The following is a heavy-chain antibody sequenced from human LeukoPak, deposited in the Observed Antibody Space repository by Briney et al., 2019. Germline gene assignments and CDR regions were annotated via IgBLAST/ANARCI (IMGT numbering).Heavy chain of an antibody. CDR2: IYYSGST. V-gene: IGHV4-59*08. CDR1: GGSISSYY. J-gene: IGHJ5*02. Sequence: SETLSLTCTVSGGSISSYYWSWLRQPPGKGLEWIGYIYYSGSTNYNPSLKSRVTISVDTSKNQFSLKLSSVTAADTAVYYCARHACSSTSCYTGEWFDPWGQGTLVTVSS. D-gene: IGHD2-2*02. CDR3: ARHACSSTSCYTGEWFDP.